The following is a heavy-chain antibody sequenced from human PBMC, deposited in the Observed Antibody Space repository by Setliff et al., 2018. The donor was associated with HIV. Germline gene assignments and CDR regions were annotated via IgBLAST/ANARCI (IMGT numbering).Heavy chain of an antibody. CDR2: INTANGDT. V-gene: IGHV1-3*04. J-gene: IGHJ4*02. CDR1: GYTFSNHA. D-gene: IGHD4-17*01. CDR3: ARRPDYGDYGGGPDY. Sequence: ASVKVSCKASGYTFSNHAMHWVRQASGQRLEWMGWINTANGDTKYSQKLQGRVTMTTDTSTSTAYMELRSLRSDDTAVYYCARRPDYGDYGGGPDYWGQGTLVTVSS.